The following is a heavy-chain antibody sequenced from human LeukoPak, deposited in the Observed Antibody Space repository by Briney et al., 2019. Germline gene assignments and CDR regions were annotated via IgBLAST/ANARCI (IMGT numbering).Heavy chain of an antibody. CDR1: GYTFTSYG. V-gene: IGHV1-18*01. D-gene: IGHD3-22*01. CDR2: ISAYNDNT. J-gene: IGHJ1*01. CDR3: ARGKGHSSGPGDFQH. Sequence: ASVKVSCKASGYTFTSYGISWVRQAPGQGLEWMGWISAYNDNTNYAQKLQGRVTMTTDTSTTTAYMELRSLRSDDTAVYYCARGKGHSSGPGDFQHWGQGTLVTVSS.